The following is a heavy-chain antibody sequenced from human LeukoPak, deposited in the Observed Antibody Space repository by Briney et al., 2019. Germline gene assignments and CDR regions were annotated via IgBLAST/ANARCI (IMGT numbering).Heavy chain of an antibody. Sequence: PETLSLTCTVSGGSISSYYWSWIRQPPGKGLEWIGYIYNYNPSLKSRVTTAVDTSKNQFSLKLSSVTAADTAVYYCAASHYYDSSGYGLIEYWGQGTLVTVSS. D-gene: IGHD3-22*01. J-gene: IGHJ4*02. CDR1: GGSISSYY. CDR3: AASHYYDSSGYGLIEY. V-gene: IGHV4-59*01. CDR2: IY.